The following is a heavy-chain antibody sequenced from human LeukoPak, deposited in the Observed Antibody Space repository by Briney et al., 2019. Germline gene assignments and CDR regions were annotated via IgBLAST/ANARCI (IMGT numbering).Heavy chain of an antibody. D-gene: IGHD3-10*01. V-gene: IGHV1-69*13. CDR1: GGTFSSYA. J-gene: IGHJ5*02. CDR2: IIPIFGTP. CDR3: ARGGVADIIRGYWFDP. Sequence: SVKVSCKASGGTFSSYAISWVRQAPGQGLEWMGGIIPIFGTPNYSQKFQGRVTTTADESTSTAYMELSSLRSEDTAVYYCARGGVADIIRGYWFDPWGQGTLVTVSS.